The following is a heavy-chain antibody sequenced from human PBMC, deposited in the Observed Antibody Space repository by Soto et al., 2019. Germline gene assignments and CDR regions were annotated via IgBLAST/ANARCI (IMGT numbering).Heavy chain of an antibody. CDR1: GYTFSSYR. CDR3: ARGYTGYVQSGLDY. V-gene: IGHV1-18*01. CDR2: ISGYDGNT. D-gene: IGHD5-12*01. J-gene: IGHJ4*01. Sequence: ASVKVSCKASGYTFSSYRISWVRQAPGQGLEWMGRISGYDGNTQYAPDLLGRVTMAKNSLHLQMNSLRAEDTAVYYCARGYTGYVQSGLDYWGHGTLVTVSS.